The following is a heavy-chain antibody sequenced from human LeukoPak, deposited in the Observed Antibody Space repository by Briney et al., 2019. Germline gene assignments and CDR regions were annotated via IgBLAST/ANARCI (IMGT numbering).Heavy chain of an antibody. CDR2: IYYGGST. CDR1: GGSISSRNYY. D-gene: IGHD5-18*01. Sequence: SETLSLTCTVSGGSISSRNYYWGWIRQPPGKGLEWIGSIYYGGSTYYNPSLKSRVTISVDTSKNQFSLKLSSVTAPDTAVYYCATRDDTAMAYYYMDVWGKGTTVTVS. CDR3: ATRDDTAMAYYYMDV. V-gene: IGHV4-39*01. J-gene: IGHJ6*03.